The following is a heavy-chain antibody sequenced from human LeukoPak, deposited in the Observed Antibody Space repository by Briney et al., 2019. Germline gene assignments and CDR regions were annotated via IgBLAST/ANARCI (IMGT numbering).Heavy chain of an antibody. Sequence: ASVNVSCKASGYTFTSYYMHWVRQAPGQGLEWMGIINPSGGSTSYAQKFQGRVTMTRDTSTSTVYMELSSLRSEDTAVYYCARDPLSDYGDYNYYYGMDVWGQGTTVTVSS. CDR2: INPSGGST. CDR1: GYTFTSYY. D-gene: IGHD4-17*01. CDR3: ARDPLSDYGDYNYYYGMDV. V-gene: IGHV1-46*01. J-gene: IGHJ6*02.